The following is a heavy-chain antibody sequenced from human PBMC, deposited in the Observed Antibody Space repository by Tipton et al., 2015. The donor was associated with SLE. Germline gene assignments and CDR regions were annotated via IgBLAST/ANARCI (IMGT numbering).Heavy chain of an antibody. CDR3: ARGDRGVLLPHYWFDP. CDR2: INHSGST. V-gene: IGHV4-34*01. J-gene: IGHJ5*02. Sequence: TLSLTCAVYGGSFSGYYWSWIRQPPGKGLEWIGEINHSGSTNYNPSLKSRVTISVDTSKNQFSLKLSSVTAVDTAVYYCARGDRGVLLPHYWFDPWGQGTLVTVSS. D-gene: IGHD3-10*01. CDR1: GGSFSGYY.